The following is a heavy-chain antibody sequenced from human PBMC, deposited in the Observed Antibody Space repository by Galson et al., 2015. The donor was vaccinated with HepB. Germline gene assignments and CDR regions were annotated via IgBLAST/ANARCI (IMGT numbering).Heavy chain of an antibody. Sequence: PALVKPTQTLTLTCTFSGFSLSTSGVGVGWIRQPPGKALEWLALIYWNDDKRYSPSLKSRLTITKDTSKNQVVLTMTNMDPVDTATYYCAHRRYYYDSSGYHYVLEFDYWGQGTLVTVSS. D-gene: IGHD3-22*01. V-gene: IGHV2-5*01. J-gene: IGHJ4*02. CDR3: AHRRYYYDSSGYHYVLEFDY. CDR2: IYWNDDK. CDR1: GFSLSTSGVG.